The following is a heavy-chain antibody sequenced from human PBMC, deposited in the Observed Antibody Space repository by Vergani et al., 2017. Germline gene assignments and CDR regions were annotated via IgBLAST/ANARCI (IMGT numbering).Heavy chain of an antibody. CDR1: GITFWKFG. Sequence: EVDLVESGGGLAQPGGSLRHSCEASGITFWKFGMHWVRQGPGKGLEWVSGISWNSGAVDYADSVRGRFTISRDNSKDTLYLQMNCLRAEDTAVYYCARGERGDYVSSLDYWGQGTLVTVSS. CDR3: ARGERGDYVSSLDY. J-gene: IGHJ4*02. CDR2: ISWNSGAV. D-gene: IGHD4-17*01. V-gene: IGHV3-9*01.